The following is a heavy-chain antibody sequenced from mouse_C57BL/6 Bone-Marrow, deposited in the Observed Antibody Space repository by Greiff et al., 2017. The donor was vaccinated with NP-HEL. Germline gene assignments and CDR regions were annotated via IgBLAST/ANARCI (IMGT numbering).Heavy chain of an antibody. V-gene: IGHV5-15*01. J-gene: IGHJ3*01. D-gene: IGHD1-1*01. CDR3: ARWGNYYGSTPWFAY. Sequence: EVQGVESGGGLVQPGGSLKLSCAASGFTFSDYGMAWVRQAPRKGPEWVAFISNLAYSIYYADTVTGRFTISRENAKNTLYLEMSSLRSEDTAMYYCARWGNYYGSTPWFAYWGQGTLVTVSA. CDR2: ISNLAYSI. CDR1: GFTFSDYG.